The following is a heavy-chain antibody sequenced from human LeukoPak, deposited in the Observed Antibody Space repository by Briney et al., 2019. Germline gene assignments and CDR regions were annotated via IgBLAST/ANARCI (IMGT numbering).Heavy chain of an antibody. J-gene: IGHJ4*02. D-gene: IGHD2-15*01. V-gene: IGHV1-18*01. CDR1: GYTFTSYG. CDR2: ISAYNGNT. CDR3: ARDRRGYCSGGSCFQPLFDY. Sequence: ASVKVSCKASGYTFTSYGISWVRQAPGQGLEWMGWISAYNGNTNYAQKLQGRVTMTTDTSTSTAYMELRSLRSDDTAVYYCARDRRGYCSGGSCFQPLFDYWGQGTLVTVSS.